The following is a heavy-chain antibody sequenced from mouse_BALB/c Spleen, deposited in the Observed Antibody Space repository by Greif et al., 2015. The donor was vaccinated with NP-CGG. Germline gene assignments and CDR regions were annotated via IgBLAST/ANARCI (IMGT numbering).Heavy chain of an antibody. CDR2: IRNKANGYTT. CDR3: ARVYGNYGDYAMDY. Sequence: EVHLVESGGGLVQPGGSLRLSCATSGFTFTDYYMSWVRQPPGKALEWLGFIRNKANGYTTEYSASVKGRFTISRDNSQSILYLQMNTLRAEDSATYYCARVYGNYGDYAMDYWGQGTSVTVSS. D-gene: IGHD2-1*01. CDR1: GFTFTDYY. V-gene: IGHV7-3*02. J-gene: IGHJ4*01.